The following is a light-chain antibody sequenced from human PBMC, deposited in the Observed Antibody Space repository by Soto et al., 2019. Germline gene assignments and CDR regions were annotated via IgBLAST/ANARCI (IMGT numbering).Light chain of an antibody. J-gene: IGLJ3*02. Sequence: QSALTQPASVSGSLGQSITISCTGTSGDVGGYNSVSWYQQHPGKAPKLMIYEVSNRPSGVSNRFSASKSGNTASLTISGLQTEDETDYYCTSYTSSGTWVFXGGTKGTVL. V-gene: IGLV2-14*01. CDR3: TSYTSSGTWV. CDR2: EVS. CDR1: SGDVGGYNS.